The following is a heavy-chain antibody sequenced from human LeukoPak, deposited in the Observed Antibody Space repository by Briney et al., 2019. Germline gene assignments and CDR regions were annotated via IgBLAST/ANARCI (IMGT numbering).Heavy chain of an antibody. V-gene: IGHV3-30*03. D-gene: IGHD6-19*01. J-gene: IGHJ1*01. CDR3: ARGGKRAVAGTRSPQYFQH. Sequence: GGSLRLSCVASGFAFSTYGMHWVRQAPGKGLGWVAVIANDAKTTYYADSVKGRFTISRDNSKNTLYVQMNSLRAEDTAVYYCARGGKRAVAGTRSPQYFQHWGQGTLVTVSS. CDR1: GFAFSTYG. CDR2: IANDAKTT.